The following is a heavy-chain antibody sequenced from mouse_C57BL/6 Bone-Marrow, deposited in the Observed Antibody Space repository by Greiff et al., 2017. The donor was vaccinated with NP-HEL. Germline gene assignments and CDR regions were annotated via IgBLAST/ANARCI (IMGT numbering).Heavy chain of an antibody. CDR2: ISSGGSYT. CDR3: ARRELGRDFDY. V-gene: IGHV5-6*02. D-gene: IGHD4-1*01. CDR1: GFTFSSYG. J-gene: IGHJ2*01. Sequence: EVKLMESGGDLVKPGGSLKLSCAASGFTFSSYGMSWVRQTPDKRLEWVATISSGGSYTYYPDSVKGRFTISRDNAKNTLYLQMSSLKSEDTAMYYCARRELGRDFDYWGQGTTLTVSS.